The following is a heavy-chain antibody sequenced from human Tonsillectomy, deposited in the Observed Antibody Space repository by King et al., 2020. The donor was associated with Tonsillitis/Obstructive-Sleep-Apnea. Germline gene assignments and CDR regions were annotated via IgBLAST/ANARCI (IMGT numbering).Heavy chain of an antibody. V-gene: IGHV4-34*01. CDR2: INHSGST. CDR1: GGSFSGYY. CDR3: ARGVPAAMEGYYYYYMDV. D-gene: IGHD2-2*01. Sequence: VQLQQWGAGLLKPSETLSLTCAVYGGSFSGYYWNWIRQPPGEGLEGIGEINHSGSTNYNPSPKSRVTISVDTSQNQFSLKLNSVTAADTAVYYCARGVPAAMEGYYYYYMDVWGKGTPVTVSS. J-gene: IGHJ6*03.